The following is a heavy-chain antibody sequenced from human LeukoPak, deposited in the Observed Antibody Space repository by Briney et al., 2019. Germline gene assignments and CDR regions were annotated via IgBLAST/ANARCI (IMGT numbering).Heavy chain of an antibody. J-gene: IGHJ5*02. CDR1: GGSFSGYY. CDR2: INHSGST. CDR3: ARWHHWFDP. V-gene: IGHV4-34*01. Sequence: SETLSLTCAVYGGSFSGYYWSWIRQPPGKGLEWIGEINHSGSTNYNPSLKSRVTISVDTSKNQFSLKLSSVTAADTAVYYCARWHHWFDPWGQGTLVTVSS.